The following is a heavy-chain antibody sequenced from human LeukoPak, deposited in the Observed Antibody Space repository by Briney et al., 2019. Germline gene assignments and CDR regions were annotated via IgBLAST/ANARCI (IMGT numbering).Heavy chain of an antibody. D-gene: IGHD1-26*01. Sequence: SENLSLTCTVSGGSISSHYWSWIRQPPRKGLEWLGYIYYSGSTNYNPSLKSRVSISADTSEEHLSLKLSSVTAADTAMYYCARVAESRYSGLPQAFDIWGQGTMVTVSS. J-gene: IGHJ3*02. CDR3: ARVAESRYSGLPQAFDI. CDR1: GGSISSHY. V-gene: IGHV4-59*11. CDR2: IYYSGST.